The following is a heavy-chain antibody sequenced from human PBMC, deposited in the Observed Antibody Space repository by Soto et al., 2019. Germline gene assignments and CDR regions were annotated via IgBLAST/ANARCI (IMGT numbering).Heavy chain of an antibody. Sequence: QVQLVQSGAEVKKPGSSVKVSCKASGGTFSSYTISWVRQAPGQGLEWMGRIIPILGIANYAQKFQGRVTITADKSTSTAYRELSSLRSEDTAVYYCADLLVADTEMDVWGQGTTVTVSS. D-gene: IGHD2-15*01. CDR2: IIPILGIA. CDR3: ADLLVADTEMDV. CDR1: GGTFSSYT. J-gene: IGHJ6*02. V-gene: IGHV1-69*02.